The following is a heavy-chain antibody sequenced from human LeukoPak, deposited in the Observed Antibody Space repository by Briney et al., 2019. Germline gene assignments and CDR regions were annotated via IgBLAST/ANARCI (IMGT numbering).Heavy chain of an antibody. Sequence: PGGSLRLSCAASGFSFSDHWTTWVRQAPGKGLEWVANIKQDGSETYYVDSVRGRFTISRDNAKDSLYLQMNSLRAEDTAIYYCARDPYDRGGYGAFDLWGLGTTITVSS. D-gene: IGHD3-22*01. J-gene: IGHJ3*01. CDR2: IKQDGSET. V-gene: IGHV3-7*01. CDR1: GFSFSDHW. CDR3: ARDPYDRGGYGAFDL.